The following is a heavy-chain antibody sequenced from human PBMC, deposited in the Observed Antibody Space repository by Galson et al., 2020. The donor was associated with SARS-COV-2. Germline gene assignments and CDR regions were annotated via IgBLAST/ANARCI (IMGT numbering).Heavy chain of an antibody. Sequence: GESLKISCAASGFTFSSHAMHWVRQAPGKGLEWVAQIFFDGSDKYYGDSVKGRFTSSRDSSKNTVYLQMNNLRADDTAVYYCARDGQTSSGWAFDYWGQGTLVTVSS. CDR3: ARDGQTSSGWAFDY. J-gene: IGHJ4*02. V-gene: IGHV3-33*01. CDR1: GFTFSSHA. D-gene: IGHD6-19*01. CDR2: IFFDGSDK.